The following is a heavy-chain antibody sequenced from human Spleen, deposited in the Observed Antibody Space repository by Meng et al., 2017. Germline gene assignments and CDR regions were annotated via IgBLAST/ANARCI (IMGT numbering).Heavy chain of an antibody. Sequence: SETLSLTCTVSGDSISSSNYYWGWVRQPPGKGLEWIGNIYYSGSTYYNPSLKSRISISIDTSKNQFSLKLTSVTAADTAVYYCATSGSDFSFFEYWGQGTLVTVSS. V-gene: IGHV4-39*07. D-gene: IGHD1-26*01. J-gene: IGHJ4*02. CDR3: ATSGSDFSFFEY. CDR1: GDSISSSNYY. CDR2: IYYSGST.